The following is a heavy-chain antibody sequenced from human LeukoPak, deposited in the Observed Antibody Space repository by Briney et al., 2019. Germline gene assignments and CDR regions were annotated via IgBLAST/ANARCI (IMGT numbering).Heavy chain of an antibody. V-gene: IGHV4-34*01. J-gene: IGHJ5*02. CDR2: TNDRGIT. CDR3: ARVLGRRGRIKRFDP. Sequence: SETLSLTCAVSGGSFSDNLSWIRPTPGKGLEWIGETNDRGITNYNASLQSRVTILVDKSENQVSLRMTSMTAADTAVYYCARVLGRRGRIKRFDPWGQGTLVTVS. CDR1: GGSFSDN. D-gene: IGHD5-18*01.